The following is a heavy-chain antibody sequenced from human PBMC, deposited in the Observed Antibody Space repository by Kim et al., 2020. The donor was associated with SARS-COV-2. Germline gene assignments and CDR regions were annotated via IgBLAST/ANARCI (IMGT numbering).Heavy chain of an antibody. J-gene: IGHJ4*02. CDR3: ACAASDSSSDY. D-gene: IGHD3-22*01. V-gene: IGHV3-33*01. Sequence: YTADSAKGKITMARDNSRNTLYQQMDSLRAEDTAVYYCACAASDSSSDYWGQGTLVTVSS.